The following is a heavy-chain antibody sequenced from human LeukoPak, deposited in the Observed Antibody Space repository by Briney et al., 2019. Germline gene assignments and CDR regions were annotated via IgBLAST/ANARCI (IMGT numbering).Heavy chain of an antibody. CDR1: GASISNYY. Sequence: SETLSLTCTVSGASISNYYWNWLRQPPGKGLEWIGILYHSGDTKYNPSLKSRVNISVDRSKNQFSLNLSSVTAADTAVYYCANKVGGAFDVWGQGKLVTVSA. V-gene: IGHV4-59*08. CDR2: LYHSGDT. CDR3: ANKVGGAFDV. J-gene: IGHJ3*01.